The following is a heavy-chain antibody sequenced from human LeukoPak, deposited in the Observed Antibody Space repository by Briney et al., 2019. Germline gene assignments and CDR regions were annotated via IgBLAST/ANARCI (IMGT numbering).Heavy chain of an antibody. CDR1: GFTFDDYG. D-gene: IGHD3-22*01. J-gene: IGHJ4*02. CDR2: INWNGGST. V-gene: IGHV3-20*01. CDR3: ARGNYYDSTKPFDY. Sequence: GGSLRLSCAASGFTFDDYGMSWVRQAPGKGLEWGSGINWNGGSTGYADSVKGRFTISRDNAKNSLYLQMNSLRAEDTALYHCARGNYYDSTKPFDYWGQGTLVTVSS.